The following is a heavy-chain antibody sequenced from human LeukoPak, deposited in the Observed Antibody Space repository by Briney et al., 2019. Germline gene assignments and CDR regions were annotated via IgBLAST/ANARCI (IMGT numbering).Heavy chain of an antibody. D-gene: IGHD2-15*01. CDR3: ASCSGGSCYYYYMDV. J-gene: IGHJ6*03. Sequence: GGSLRLSCAASGFTFSSYEMNWVRQAPGKGLEWVSYISSSGSTIYYADSVKGRFTISRDNAKNSLYLQMNSLRAEDTAVYYCASCSGGSCYYYYMDVGGKGTTVTVSS. V-gene: IGHV3-48*03. CDR1: GFTFSSYE. CDR2: ISSSGSTI.